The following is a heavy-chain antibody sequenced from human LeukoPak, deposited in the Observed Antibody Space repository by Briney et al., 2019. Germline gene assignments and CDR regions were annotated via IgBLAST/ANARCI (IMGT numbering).Heavy chain of an antibody. CDR3: ARVGSAAGLPFGDY. J-gene: IGHJ4*02. CDR1: GFTFSSYA. Sequence: GGSLRLSCAASGFTFSSYAMHWVRQAPGKGLGWVAVISYDGSNKYYADSVKGRFTISRDNSKNTLYLQMNSLRAEDTAVYYCARVGSAAGLPFGDYWGQGTLVTVSS. V-gene: IGHV3-30-3*01. CDR2: ISYDGSNK. D-gene: IGHD6-13*01.